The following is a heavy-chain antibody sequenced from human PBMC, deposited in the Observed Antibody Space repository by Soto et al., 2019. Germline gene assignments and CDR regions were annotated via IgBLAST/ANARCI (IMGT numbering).Heavy chain of an antibody. CDR1: GFTFRTYA. J-gene: IGHJ4*02. CDR2: ISGAGTAT. V-gene: IGHV3-23*01. D-gene: IGHD6-13*01. CDR3: AKGSAGFSTSWADY. Sequence: LRLSCAVSGFTFRTYAMSWVRQAPGKGLEWVSGISGAGTATNYADSFKGRFTISRDTSKNTLYLQMNSLRAEDTGVYYCAKGSAGFSTSWADYWGQGTQVTVSS.